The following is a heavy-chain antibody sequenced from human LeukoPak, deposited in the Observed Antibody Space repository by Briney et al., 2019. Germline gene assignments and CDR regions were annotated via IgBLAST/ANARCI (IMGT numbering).Heavy chain of an antibody. CDR2: ISSSNSTI. J-gene: IGHJ4*02. Sequence: GGSLRLSCAVSGFTFSNYSMNWVRQAPGKGLEWVSYISSSNSTIYYADSVKGRFTISRDNAKNSLYLQMNSLRADDTALYYCAKGYDYSNYGRSDYWGQGTLVTVSS. CDR1: GFTFSNYS. D-gene: IGHD4-11*01. CDR3: AKGYDYSNYGRSDY. V-gene: IGHV3-48*04.